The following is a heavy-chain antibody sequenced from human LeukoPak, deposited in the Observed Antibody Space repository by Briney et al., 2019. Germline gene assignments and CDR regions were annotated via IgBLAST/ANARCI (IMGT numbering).Heavy chain of an antibody. J-gene: IGHJ4*02. V-gene: IGHV3-23*01. CDR3: AKRGYCSGISCSHHFDY. D-gene: IGHD2-2*01. Sequence: PGGSLRLSCAASGFTFSSYTMSWVRQAPGKGLEWVSSIGGTDGHTYYADSVTGRFTISRDNSKNTLYLQMNSLRAEDTAVYSCAKRGYCSGISCSHHFDYWGQGTLVTVSS. CDR2: IGGTDGHT. CDR1: GFTFSSYT.